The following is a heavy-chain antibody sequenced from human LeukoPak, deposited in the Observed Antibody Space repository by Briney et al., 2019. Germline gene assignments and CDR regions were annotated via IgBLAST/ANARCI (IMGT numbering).Heavy chain of an antibody. CDR3: ARDHWLRITRFRGVIIPTFDI. J-gene: IGHJ3*02. V-gene: IGHV3-33*01. CDR1: GFTFSSYG. CDR2: IWYDGSNK. Sequence: GRSLRLSCAASGFTFSSYGMHWVRQAPGKGLEWVAVIWYDGSNKYYADSVKGRFTISRDNSKNTLYLQMNSLRAEDTAVYYCARDHWLRITRFRGVIIPTFDIWGKGKRVTVSS. D-gene: IGHD3-10*01.